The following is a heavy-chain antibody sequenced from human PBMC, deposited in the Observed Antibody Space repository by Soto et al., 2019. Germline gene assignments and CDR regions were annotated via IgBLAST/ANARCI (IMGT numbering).Heavy chain of an antibody. D-gene: IGHD3-10*01. J-gene: IGHJ5*02. V-gene: IGHV3-21*01. CDR3: ARDDSGSYFGWFDP. CDR1: GFTFSYYS. Sequence: EVQLVESGGGLVKPGGSLRLSYAASGFTFSYYSMNWVRQAPGKGLEWVSSISSSSSYIYYADSVKGRFTISRDNAKNSLYLQMNSLRAEDTAVYYCARDDSGSYFGWFDPWGQGTLVTVSS. CDR2: ISSSSSYI.